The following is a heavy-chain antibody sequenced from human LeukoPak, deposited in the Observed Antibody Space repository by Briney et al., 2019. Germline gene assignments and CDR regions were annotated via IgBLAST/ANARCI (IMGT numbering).Heavy chain of an antibody. D-gene: IGHD4-17*01. V-gene: IGHV3-23*01. Sequence: PGGSLRLSCAASGFTFSSYAMSWVRQAPGKGLEWVSAISGSGGSTYYADSVKGRVTISRDNSKNTLYLQMNSLRAEDTAVYYCAKSPRGGYGDLPFDYWGQGTLVTVSS. CDR2: ISGSGGST. J-gene: IGHJ4*02. CDR1: GFTFSSYA. CDR3: AKSPRGGYGDLPFDY.